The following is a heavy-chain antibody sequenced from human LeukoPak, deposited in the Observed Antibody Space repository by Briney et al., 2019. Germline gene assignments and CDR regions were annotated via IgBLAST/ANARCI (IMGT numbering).Heavy chain of an antibody. D-gene: IGHD3-10*01. J-gene: IGHJ2*01. Sequence: PGGSLRLSCAASGFTFSDSAMHWVRQASGKGLEWVGRIRTKRNNYATAYAASVRGRFTISRDDSKNTAFLQMSSLRAEDTAVYYCAKEVRGYWSFDLWGRGTLVTVSS. CDR1: GFTFSDSA. CDR3: AKEVRGYWSFDL. V-gene: IGHV3-73*01. CDR2: IRTKRNNYAT.